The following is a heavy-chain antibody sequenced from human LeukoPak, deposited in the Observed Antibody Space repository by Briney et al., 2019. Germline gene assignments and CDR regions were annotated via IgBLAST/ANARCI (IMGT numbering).Heavy chain of an antibody. V-gene: IGHV3-66*01. J-gene: IGHJ4*02. CDR1: GFTVSSNY. Sequence: GGCLRLSCAASGFTVSSNYMSWVRQAPGKGLEWVSVIYSGGSTYHAESVKGRFTISRDNSKNTLYLQMNSLRAEDTAVYYCARALGVGGYYFDYWGQGTLVTVSS. CDR2: IYSGGST. D-gene: IGHD2-8*02. CDR3: ARALGVGGYYFDY.